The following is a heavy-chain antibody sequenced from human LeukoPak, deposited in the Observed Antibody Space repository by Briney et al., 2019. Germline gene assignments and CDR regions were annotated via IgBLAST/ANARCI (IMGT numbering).Heavy chain of an antibody. CDR2: ISGSGGST. J-gene: IGHJ5*02. D-gene: IGHD5-24*01. CDR1: GFTFSSYA. CDR3: AKVGDGYNLYNWFDP. Sequence: GGSLRLSCAASGFTFSSYAMSWVRQAPGKGLEWVSAISGSGGSTYYADSVKGRFTISRDNSKNTLYLQMNSLRAEDTAVYYCAKVGDGYNLYNWFDPWGQETLVTVSS. V-gene: IGHV3-23*01.